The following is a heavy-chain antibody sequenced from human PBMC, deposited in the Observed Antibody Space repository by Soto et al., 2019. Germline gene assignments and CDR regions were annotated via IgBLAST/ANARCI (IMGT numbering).Heavy chain of an antibody. CDR3: ARVDPRGVAVVRDY. V-gene: IGHV1-18*01. CDR2: ISGFNGQT. D-gene: IGHD3-10*01. Sequence: ASVKVSCKASGHTFASHGFSWVRQAPGQGLQWMGWISGFNGQTNYALKFQGRVTLTPDTSTSTAYMELRSLRSDDTAVYFCARVDPRGVAVVRDYWGQGTLVTVSS. CDR1: GHTFASHG. J-gene: IGHJ4*02.